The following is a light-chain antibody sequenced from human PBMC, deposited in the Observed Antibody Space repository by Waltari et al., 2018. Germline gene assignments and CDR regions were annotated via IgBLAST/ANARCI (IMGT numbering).Light chain of an antibody. J-gene: IGKJ4*01. CDR1: QSVWNSY. CDR3: QQYGNSPLT. Sequence: EVVLTQSPGTLSLSPGERATLSCRASQSVWNSYLALYQQKPGQAPRLLIYGASLRATGIPERFSGSGSGTDFTLTIRSLEPEDFALYHCQQYGNSPLTFGGGTRVEI. CDR2: GAS. V-gene: IGKV3-20*01.